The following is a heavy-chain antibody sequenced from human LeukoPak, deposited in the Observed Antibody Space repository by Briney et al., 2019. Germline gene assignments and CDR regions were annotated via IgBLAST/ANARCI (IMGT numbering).Heavy chain of an antibody. V-gene: IGHV4-59*01. CDR2: IYSSGST. CDR3: VRSLGLQAPIDY. J-gene: IGHJ4*02. CDR1: GGSISSYY. D-gene: IGHD4-11*01. Sequence: SVTLSLTCTVSGGSISSYYWNWVRQPPGKGLEWIGYIYSSGSTNYNPSLKSRISMSVDTSKNQFSLRLTSVAAADTAVHYCVRSLGLQAPIDYWGQGTLVTVSS.